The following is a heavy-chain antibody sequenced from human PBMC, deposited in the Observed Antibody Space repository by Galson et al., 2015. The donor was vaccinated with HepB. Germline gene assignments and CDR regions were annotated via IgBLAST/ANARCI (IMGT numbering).Heavy chain of an antibody. CDR1: GFTFSSYA. D-gene: IGHD2-15*01. Sequence: SLRLSCAASGFTFSSYAMHWVRQAPGKGLEWVAVISYDGSNKYYADSVKGRFTISRDNSKNTLYLQMNSLRAEDTAVYYCAREKRCSGGSCYGWFDPWGQGTLVTVSS. V-gene: IGHV3-30*04. CDR3: AREKRCSGGSCYGWFDP. J-gene: IGHJ5*02. CDR2: ISYDGSNK.